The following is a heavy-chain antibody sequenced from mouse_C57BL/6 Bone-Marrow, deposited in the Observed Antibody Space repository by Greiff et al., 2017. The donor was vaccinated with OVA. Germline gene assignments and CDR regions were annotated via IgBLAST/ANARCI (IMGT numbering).Heavy chain of an antibody. V-gene: IGHV1-50*01. Sequence: VQLQQPGAELVKPGASVKLSCKASGYTFTSYWIQWVKQRPGQGLEWIGKIDPSDGYTNYNKKFKGKATVTVDTSASTANMQLSSLTSEDSAVYYCAGWEFADWGQGTLVTVSA. CDR3: AGWEFAD. CDR1: GYTFTSYW. D-gene: IGHD4-1*01. J-gene: IGHJ3*01. CDR2: IDPSDGYT.